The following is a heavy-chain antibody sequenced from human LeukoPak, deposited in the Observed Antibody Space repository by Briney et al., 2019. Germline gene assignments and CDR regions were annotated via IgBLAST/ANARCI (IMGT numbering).Heavy chain of an antibody. CDR1: GVSISSYY. V-gene: IGHV4-30-2*01. CDR3: AGCPYYYDSSGYLNWYFDL. CDR2: IYHSGST. Sequence: PSETLSLTCAVSGVSISSYYLSWVRQPPGKGLEWIGYIYHSGSTYYNSSLKSRVTISVDRSKDQFSLKLSSVTAADTAVYFCAGCPYYYDSSGYLNWYFDLWGRGTLVTVSS. J-gene: IGHJ2*01. D-gene: IGHD3-22*01.